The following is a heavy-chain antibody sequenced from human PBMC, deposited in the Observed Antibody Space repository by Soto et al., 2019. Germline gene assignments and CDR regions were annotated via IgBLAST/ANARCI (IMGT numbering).Heavy chain of an antibody. CDR3: AGVTLTGDRVYYFDS. V-gene: IGHV4-61*01. D-gene: IGHD7-27*01. Sequence: QVQLQESGPGLVKPSETLSLTCTVSGGSVSTGYSWTWIRQPPGKGLEWIGSIYYSGSTKYNPSPKSRVTIPKGTSKNQISLKLNAVTAADTAVYYCAGVTLTGDRVYYFDSWGQGTLVSVSS. CDR1: GGSVSTGYS. J-gene: IGHJ4*02. CDR2: IYYSGST.